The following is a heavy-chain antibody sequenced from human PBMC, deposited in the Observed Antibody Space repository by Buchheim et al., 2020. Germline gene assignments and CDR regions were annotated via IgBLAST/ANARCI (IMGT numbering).Heavy chain of an antibody. CDR1: GGSISSYY. D-gene: IGHD6-19*01. CDR3: ARSIAVAIGVWFDP. J-gene: IGHJ5*02. V-gene: IGHV4-59*01. Sequence: QVQLQESGPGLVKPSETLSLTCTVSGGSISSYYWSWIRQPPGKGLEWIGYIYYSGSTNYNPPLKSRVTISVDTSKNQFSLQLSSVTAADTAVYYCARSIAVAIGVWFDPWGQGTL. CDR2: IYYSGST.